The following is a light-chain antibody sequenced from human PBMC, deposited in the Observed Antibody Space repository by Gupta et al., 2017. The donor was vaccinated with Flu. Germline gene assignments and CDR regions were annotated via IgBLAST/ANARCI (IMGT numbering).Light chain of an antibody. CDR3: QQRSNWPLT. Sequence: EIVLTHSPATLSLSPGERATLSCRASQSVSSYLAWYQQKPGQAPRLLIYDASNRATGIPARFSGSGSGTDFTLTISSREPEDFAVYYCQQRSNWPLTFGGGTKVEIK. J-gene: IGKJ4*01. V-gene: IGKV3-11*01. CDR2: DAS. CDR1: QSVSSY.